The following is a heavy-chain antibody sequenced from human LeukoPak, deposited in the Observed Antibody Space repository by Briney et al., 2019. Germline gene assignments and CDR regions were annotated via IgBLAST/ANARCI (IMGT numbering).Heavy chain of an antibody. J-gene: IGHJ4*02. CDR2: IIPILGIA. CDR3: ASGNYDSSGYYWY. Sequence: SVTVPCKASGGTFSSYAISWVRQAPGQGLEWMGRIIPILGIANYAQKFQGRVTITADKSTSTAYMELSSLRSEDTAVYYCASGNYDSSGYYWYWGQGTLVTVSS. CDR1: GGTFSSYA. V-gene: IGHV1-69*04. D-gene: IGHD3-22*01.